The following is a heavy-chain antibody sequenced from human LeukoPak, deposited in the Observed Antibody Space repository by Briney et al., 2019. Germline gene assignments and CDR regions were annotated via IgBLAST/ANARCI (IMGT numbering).Heavy chain of an antibody. V-gene: IGHV3-15*01. CDR3: TTVNYYYDSSGYIDAFDI. J-gene: IGHJ3*02. CDR1: GFTFSNAW. Sequence: GGSLRLSCAASGFTFSNAWMSWVRQAPGKGLEWVGRIKSKTDGGTTDYAAPVKGRFTISRDDSKNTLYLQMNSLKTEDTAVYYCTTVNYYYDSSGYIDAFDIWGHGTMGTVSS. D-gene: IGHD3-22*01. CDR2: IKSKTDGGTT.